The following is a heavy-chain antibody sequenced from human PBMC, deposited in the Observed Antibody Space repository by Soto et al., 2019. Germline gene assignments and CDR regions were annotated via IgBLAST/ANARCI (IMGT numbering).Heavy chain of an antibody. CDR2: INSDGSST. Sequence: GSLRLSCAASGFTFSSYWMHWVRQAPGKGLVWVSRINSDGSSTSYADSVKGRFTISRDNAKNTLYLQMNSLRAEDTAVYYCARVPRGYPGRFDYWGQGTLVTVSS. CDR3: ARVPRGYPGRFDY. J-gene: IGHJ4*02. D-gene: IGHD5-12*01. CDR1: GFTFSSYW. V-gene: IGHV3-74*01.